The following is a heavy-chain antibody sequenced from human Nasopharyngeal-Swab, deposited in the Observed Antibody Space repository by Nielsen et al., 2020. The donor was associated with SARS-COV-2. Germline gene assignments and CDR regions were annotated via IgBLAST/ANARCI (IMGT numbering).Heavy chain of an antibody. V-gene: IGHV1-2*04. Sequence: ASVKVSCKASGYTFTGYYMHWVRQAPGQGLEWMGWINPNSGGTNYAQKFQGWVTMTRDTSISTAYMELSRLRSDDTAVYYCARADRGVTFVYIRTPDMGWFDPWGQGTLVTVSS. CDR3: ARADRGVTFVYIRTPDMGWFDP. D-gene: IGHD3-16*01. CDR1: GYTFTGYY. J-gene: IGHJ5*02. CDR2: INPNSGGT.